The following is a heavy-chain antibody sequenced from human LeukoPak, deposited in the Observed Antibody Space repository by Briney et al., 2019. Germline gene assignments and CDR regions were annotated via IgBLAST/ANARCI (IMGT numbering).Heavy chain of an antibody. CDR2: IYSGGST. V-gene: IGHV3-53*01. J-gene: IGHJ4*02. CDR1: GFTVGSNY. CDR3: ARVKLLHFDY. D-gene: IGHD1-26*01. Sequence: GGSLRLSCAASGFTVGSNYMSWVRQAPGKGLEWVSVIYSGGSTYYADSVKGRFTISRDNSKNTLYLQMNSLRAEDTAVYYCARVKLLHFDYWGQGTLATVSS.